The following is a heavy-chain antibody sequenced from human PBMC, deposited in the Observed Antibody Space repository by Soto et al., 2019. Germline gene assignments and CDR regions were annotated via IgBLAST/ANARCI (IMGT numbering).Heavy chain of an antibody. CDR1: GGTFSSYT. CDR2: IIPILGIA. J-gene: IGHJ2*01. CDR3: ARDRDYFPYWYFDL. Sequence: SVKVSCKASGGTFSSYTISWVRQAPGQGLEWMGRIIPILGIANYAQKFQGRVTITADKSTSTAYMELSSLRSEDTAVYYCARDRDYFPYWYFDLWGRGTLVTVSS. D-gene: IGHD4-17*01. V-gene: IGHV1-69*04.